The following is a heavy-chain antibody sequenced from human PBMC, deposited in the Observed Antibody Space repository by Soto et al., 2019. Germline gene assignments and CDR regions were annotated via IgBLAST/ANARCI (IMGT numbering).Heavy chain of an antibody. D-gene: IGHD3-16*02. CDR1: GGSISSYY. J-gene: IGHJ3*02. CDR2: IYYSGST. Sequence: SETLSLTCTVSGGSISSYYWSWIRQPPGKGLEWIGYIYYSGSTNYNPSLKSRVTISVDTSKNQFSLKLSSVTAADTAVYYCARSQTDTDYDYIWGSYRRDAFDIWGQGTMVTVSS. V-gene: IGHV4-59*01. CDR3: ARSQTDTDYDYIWGSYRRDAFDI.